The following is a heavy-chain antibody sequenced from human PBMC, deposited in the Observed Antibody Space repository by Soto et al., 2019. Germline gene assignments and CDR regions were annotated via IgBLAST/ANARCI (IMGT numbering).Heavy chain of an antibody. V-gene: IGHV1-69*06. D-gene: IGHD2-15*01. CDR1: GGTFSSYA. J-gene: IGHJ6*02. CDR3: ARENIVVVVAADYYYHGMDV. CDR2: IIPIFGTA. Sequence: QVQLVQSGAEVKKPGSSVKVSCKASGGTFSSYAISWVRQAPGQGLEWMGGIIPIFGTANYAQKFQGRVTITADKSTSTAYMELSSLRSEDTDVYYCARENIVVVVAADYYYHGMDVWGQGTTVTVSS.